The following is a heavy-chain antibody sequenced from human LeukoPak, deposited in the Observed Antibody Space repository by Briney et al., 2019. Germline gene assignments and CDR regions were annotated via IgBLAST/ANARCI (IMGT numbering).Heavy chain of an antibody. CDR3: AGGAMGGYNSNFDY. CDR1: GGSISSYY. D-gene: IGHD5-24*01. Sequence: SETLSLTCTVSGGSISSYYWSWIRQPAGKGLEWIGRIYTSGSTNYNPSLKSRVTMSVDTSKNQFSLKLSSVTTADTAVYYCAGGAMGGYNSNFDYWGQGTLVTVSS. V-gene: IGHV4-4*07. CDR2: IYTSGST. J-gene: IGHJ4*02.